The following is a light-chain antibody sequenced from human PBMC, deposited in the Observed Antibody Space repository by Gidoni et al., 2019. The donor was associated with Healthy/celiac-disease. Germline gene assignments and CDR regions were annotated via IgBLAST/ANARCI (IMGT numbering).Light chain of an antibody. V-gene: IGKV1-27*01. Sequence: DIQMTQSPSSLSASVGDRVTITCRASQGISNYLAWYQQKPGKVPKLLIYAASTLQSGVPSRFSCSGSVTDFTLTISSLQPEDGATYYCQKYNSAPTFXPXTKVXIK. CDR3: QKYNSAPT. J-gene: IGKJ3*01. CDR2: AAS. CDR1: QGISNY.